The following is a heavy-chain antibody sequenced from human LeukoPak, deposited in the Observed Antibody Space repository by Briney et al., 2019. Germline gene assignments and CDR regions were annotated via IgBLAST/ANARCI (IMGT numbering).Heavy chain of an antibody. CDR2: ISYSGST. J-gene: IGHJ4*02. V-gene: IGHV4-30-4*01. Sequence: SETLSLTCTVSDVSLSTGYYYWHWIRQPPGKGLEWIGYISYSGSTYYNPSLKSRVAISVDTSKNQFSLKLTFLTAADTAVYYCARESYSRYYYFDYWGQGTLVTVSS. CDR1: DVSLSTGYYY. D-gene: IGHD6-13*01. CDR3: ARESYSRYYYFDY.